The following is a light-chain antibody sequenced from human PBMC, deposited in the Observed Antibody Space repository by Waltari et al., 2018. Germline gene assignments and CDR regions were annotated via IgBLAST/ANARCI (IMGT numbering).Light chain of an antibody. J-gene: IGKJ2*01. Sequence: DIVMTQSPDSLAVSLGERATINFKSSQIVLSSSNNKNYLAWYQQKPGQPPKLLIYWASTRESGVPDRFSGSGSGTDFTLTINSLQAEDVAIYYCQQYYSSPFNFGQGTKLEI. V-gene: IGKV4-1*01. CDR1: QIVLSSSNNKNY. CDR2: WAS. CDR3: QQYYSSPFN.